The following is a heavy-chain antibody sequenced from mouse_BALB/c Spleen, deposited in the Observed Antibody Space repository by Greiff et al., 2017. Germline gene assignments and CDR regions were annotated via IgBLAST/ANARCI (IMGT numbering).Heavy chain of an antibody. CDR2: ISNGGGST. J-gene: IGHJ2*01. D-gene: IGHD2-4*01. CDR3: ARHGTMITTFDY. Sequence: EVHLVESGGGLVQPGGSLKLSCAASGFTFSSYTMSWVRQTPEKRLEWVAYISNGGGSTYYPDTVKGRFTISRDNAKNTLYLQMSSLKSEDTAMYYCARHGTMITTFDYWGQGTTLTVSS. V-gene: IGHV5-12-2*01. CDR1: GFTFSSYT.